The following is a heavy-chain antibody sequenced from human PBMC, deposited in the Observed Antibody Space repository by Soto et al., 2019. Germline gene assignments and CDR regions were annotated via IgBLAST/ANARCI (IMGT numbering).Heavy chain of an antibody. J-gene: IGHJ4*02. Sequence: TSETLSLTCTVSGGSISSGDYYWSWIRQPPGKGLEWIGYIYYSGSTYYNPSLKSRVTISVDTSKNQFSLKLSSVTAADTAVYYCAREGILGYCSGGSCYHSDYWGQGTLVTVSS. D-gene: IGHD2-15*01. V-gene: IGHV4-30-4*01. CDR2: IYYSGST. CDR1: GGSISSGDYY. CDR3: AREGILGYCSGGSCYHSDY.